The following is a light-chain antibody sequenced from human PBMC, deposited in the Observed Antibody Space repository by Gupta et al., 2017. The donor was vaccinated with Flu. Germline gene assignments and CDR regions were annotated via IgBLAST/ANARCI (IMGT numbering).Light chain of an antibody. CDR3: SALDSSLNEAV. CDR2: RNN. Sequence: TATITWTGNSNNVGKEGAAWLQPSQGHPPKILSERNNKRNTGLSARFSASRSVTTATLTITSLQPEAAADYYSSALDSSLNEAVFGGGTKSTVL. CDR1: SNNVGKEG. V-gene: IGLV10-54*02. J-gene: IGLJ3*02.